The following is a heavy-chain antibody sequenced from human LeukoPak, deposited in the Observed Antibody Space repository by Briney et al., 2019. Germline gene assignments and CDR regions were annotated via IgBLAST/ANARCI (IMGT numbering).Heavy chain of an antibody. Sequence: PSETLSLTRTVSGGSISSGGYYWSWIRQHPEKGLEWIGYIYNSGSTYYNSSLKSRVTLSVDTSKNQFSLKLTSVTAADTAVYYCARGGYISHWFDPWGQGTLVTVSS. V-gene: IGHV4-31*03. J-gene: IGHJ5*02. CDR1: GGSISSGGYY. D-gene: IGHD5-24*01. CDR3: ARGGYISHWFDP. CDR2: IYNSGST.